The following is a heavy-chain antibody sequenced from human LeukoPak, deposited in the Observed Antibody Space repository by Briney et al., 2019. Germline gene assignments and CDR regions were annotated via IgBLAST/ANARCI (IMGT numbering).Heavy chain of an antibody. CDR3: ARSTGDYPDY. J-gene: IGHJ4*02. Sequence: GGSLRLSCAASGFTFSSYGMHWVRQAPGKGLEWVAVISYDGSNKYYADSVKGRFTISRDNSKSTLYLQMNSLRAEDTAVYYCARSTGDYPDYWGQGTLVTVSS. V-gene: IGHV3-30*03. CDR2: ISYDGSNK. CDR1: GFTFSSYG.